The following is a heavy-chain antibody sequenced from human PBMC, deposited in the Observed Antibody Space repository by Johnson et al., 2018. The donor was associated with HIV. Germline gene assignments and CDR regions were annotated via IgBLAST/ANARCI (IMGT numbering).Heavy chain of an antibody. Sequence: VQLVESGGGVVQPGGSLRLSCAASGFTFSSYGMHWVRQAPGRGLEWVAFISYDGSNKYYADSVKGRFTISRDNSKNKLYLQMNSLRAEDTAVYYCARVLAYCGGDCYLNDAFDIWGQGTMVTVSS. V-gene: IGHV3-30*19. CDR1: GFTFSSYG. J-gene: IGHJ3*02. D-gene: IGHD2-21*02. CDR2: ISYDGSNK. CDR3: ARVLAYCGGDCYLNDAFDI.